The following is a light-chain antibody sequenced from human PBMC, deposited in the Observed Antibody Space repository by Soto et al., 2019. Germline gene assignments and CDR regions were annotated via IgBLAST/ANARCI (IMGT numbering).Light chain of an antibody. J-gene: IGKJ1*01. CDR3: QQYNSL. CDR1: QSISSL. CDR2: DAS. V-gene: IGKV1-5*01. Sequence: DIRITQSPSTLSASLRDRVSITCRASQSISSLLAWYQQKPGKAPKLLIRDASNLENGVPSRFSGSGSGTEFTLTISSLQPDDFATYYCQQYNSLFGQGTKVDVK.